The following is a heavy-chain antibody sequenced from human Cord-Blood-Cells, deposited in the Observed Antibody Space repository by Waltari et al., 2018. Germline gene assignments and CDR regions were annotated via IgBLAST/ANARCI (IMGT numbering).Heavy chain of an antibody. V-gene: IGHV1-2*02. CDR1: GYTFTGYY. Sequence: QVQLVQSGAEVKKPGASVKVSCKASGYTFTGYYMHWVRQAPGQGLEWMGWINPNSGGTNYAQKFQGRVTMTRDTSISTAYMELSRLRSDDTAVYYCARDPLVTGNLPWAFDIWGQGTMVTVSS. D-gene: IGHD7-27*01. CDR2: INPNSGGT. CDR3: ARDPLVTGNLPWAFDI. J-gene: IGHJ3*02.